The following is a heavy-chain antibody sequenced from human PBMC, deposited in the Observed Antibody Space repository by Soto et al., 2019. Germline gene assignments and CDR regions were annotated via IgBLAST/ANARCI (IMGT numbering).Heavy chain of an antibody. CDR3: TRARYCSSPSCYNHYYYGMDI. V-gene: IGHV1-18*04. CDR2: ISVYNGKT. Sequence: GASVKVSCKASGYTFTSYGISWVRQAPGQGLEWMGWISVYNGKTNYAQKFQGRVTMTIDTSTTTAYLEVRSLRFDDTAVYYCTRARYCSSPSCYNHYYYGMDIWGQGTTVTVSS. D-gene: IGHD2-2*02. CDR1: GYTFTSYG. J-gene: IGHJ6*01.